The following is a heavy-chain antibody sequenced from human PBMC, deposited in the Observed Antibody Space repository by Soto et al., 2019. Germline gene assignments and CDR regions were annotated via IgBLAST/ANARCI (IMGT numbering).Heavy chain of an antibody. CDR3: ARSYDFWSGYSLDY. J-gene: IGHJ4*02. Sequence: SETLSLTCTVSGGSISSYYWSWIRKPPGKGLEWIGYIYYSGSTNYNPSLKSRVTISVDTSKNQFSLKLSSVTAADTAVYYCARSYDFWSGYSLDYWGQGTLVTVSS. CDR2: IYYSGST. CDR1: GGSISSYY. V-gene: IGHV4-59*01. D-gene: IGHD3-3*01.